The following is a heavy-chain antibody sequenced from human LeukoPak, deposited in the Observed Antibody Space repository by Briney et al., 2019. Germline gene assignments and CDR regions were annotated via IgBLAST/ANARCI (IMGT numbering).Heavy chain of an antibody. CDR2: ISGSTTYT. CDR3: ARIRGSYYLDY. J-gene: IGHJ4*02. V-gene: IGHV3-11*06. CDR1: GFILSDYY. Sequence: GGSLRLSCAASGFILSDYYMSWIRQAPGKGLEWVSYISGSTTYTNYADSVKGRFTISRDNAKNSLYLQMSSLRAEDTAVYFCARIRGSYYLDYWGQGTLVTVSS. D-gene: IGHD6-13*01.